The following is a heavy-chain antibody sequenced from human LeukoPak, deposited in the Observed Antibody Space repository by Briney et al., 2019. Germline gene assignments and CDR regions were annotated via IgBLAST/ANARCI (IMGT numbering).Heavy chain of an antibody. Sequence: GGSLRLSCAASGVTFTTYAMSWVRQAPGKGLEWVSAISGSGVYTYYADFVKGRFTISRDNAKNSVFLQMNSLRAEDTAVYYCARDRDGKDYWGQGTLVTVSS. CDR1: GVTFTTYA. D-gene: IGHD1-1*01. V-gene: IGHV3-23*01. CDR2: ISGSGVYT. CDR3: ARDRDGKDY. J-gene: IGHJ4*02.